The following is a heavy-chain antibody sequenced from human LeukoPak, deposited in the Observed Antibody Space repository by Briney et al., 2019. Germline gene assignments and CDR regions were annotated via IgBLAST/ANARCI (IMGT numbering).Heavy chain of an antibody. V-gene: IGHV4-59*13. Sequence: PSETLSLTCTVSGAFSSRFYWSWVRQSPGKGLEWIGNIFFSGHSNYNPSLTGRVTISPDTSKSQFSLKVTPVTAADTALYYCARIDPLGYFDQWGQGTLVTVSS. CDR2: IFFSGHS. J-gene: IGHJ4*02. CDR3: ARIDPLGYFDQ. CDR1: GAFSSRFY.